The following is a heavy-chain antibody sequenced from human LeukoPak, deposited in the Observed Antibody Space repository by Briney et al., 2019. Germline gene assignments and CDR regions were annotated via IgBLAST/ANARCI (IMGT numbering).Heavy chain of an antibody. CDR1: GYTFTSYA. J-gene: IGHJ4*02. CDR2: INAGNGNT. V-gene: IGHV1-3*01. D-gene: IGHD3-10*01. CDR3: ERATYGSGSYCYEPLYC. Sequence: ASVKVSCKASGYTFTSYAMHWVRQAPGQRLEWMGWINAGNGNTKYSQKFQGRVTITRDTCASTAYMELSSLRSEDTAVYYCERATYGSGSYCYEPLYCWGQRILVTSS.